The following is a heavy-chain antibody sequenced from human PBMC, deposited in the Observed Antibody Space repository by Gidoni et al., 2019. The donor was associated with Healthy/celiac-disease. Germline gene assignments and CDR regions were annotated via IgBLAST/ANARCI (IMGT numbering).Heavy chain of an antibody. Sequence: QVQLVQSGAEVKKPGSSVKVSCKASGGTFSSYAISWVRQAPGQGLEWMGGIIPIFGTANYAQKFQGRVTITADESTSTAYMELSSLRSEDTAVYYCASAPLSIAARRGGSCPDYWGQGTLVTVSS. CDR1: GGTFSSYA. V-gene: IGHV1-69*01. CDR3: ASAPLSIAARRGGSCPDY. CDR2: IIPIFGTA. J-gene: IGHJ4*02. D-gene: IGHD6-6*01.